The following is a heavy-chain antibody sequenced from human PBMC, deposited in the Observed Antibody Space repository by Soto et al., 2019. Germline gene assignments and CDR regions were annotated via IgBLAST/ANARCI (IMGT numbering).Heavy chain of an antibody. CDR1: GGSISSGGYS. Sequence: SETLSLTCAVAGGSISSGGYSWSWIRQPPGKGLEWIGYIYHSGSTYYNPSLKSRVTISVDTSQNQFSLKLSSVTAADTAVYYCARQVVDGAVAGSGSFDSWGQGTLVTVSS. CDR3: ARQVVDGAVAGSGSFDS. V-gene: IGHV4-30-2*01. J-gene: IGHJ4*02. CDR2: IYHSGST. D-gene: IGHD3-10*01.